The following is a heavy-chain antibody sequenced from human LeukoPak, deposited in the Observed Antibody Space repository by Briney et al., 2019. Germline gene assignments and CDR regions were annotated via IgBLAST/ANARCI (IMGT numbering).Heavy chain of an antibody. D-gene: IGHD3-3*01. V-gene: IGHV3-30-3*02. Sequence: GGSLRLSCAASGFTFSSYAMHWVRQAPGKGLEWVAVILYDGSNKYYADSVKGRFTISRDISENTLYLQMNSLRPEDTAVYYCAKWEWSLNSFDVWGQGTMVTVSS. CDR3: AKWEWSLNSFDV. CDR2: ILYDGSNK. CDR1: GFTFSSYA. J-gene: IGHJ3*01.